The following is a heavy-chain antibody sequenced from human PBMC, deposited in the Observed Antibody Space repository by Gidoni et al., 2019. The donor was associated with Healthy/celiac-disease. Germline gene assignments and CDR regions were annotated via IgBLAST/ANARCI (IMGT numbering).Heavy chain of an antibody. J-gene: IGHJ3*02. CDR1: GFTFSSYG. D-gene: IGHD6-13*01. CDR3: WGMIAAAGNAFDI. CDR2: ISYDGSNK. Sequence: QVQLVESGGGVVQPGRSLTLSCAASGFTFSSYGMHWVRQAPGKGLEWVAVISYDGSNKYYADSVKGRFTITRDNSKNTLYLQMNSLRAEDTAVYYCWGMIAAAGNAFDIWGQGTMVTVSS. V-gene: IGHV3-30*03.